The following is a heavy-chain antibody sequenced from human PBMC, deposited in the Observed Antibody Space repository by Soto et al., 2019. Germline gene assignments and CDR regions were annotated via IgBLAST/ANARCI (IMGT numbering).Heavy chain of an antibody. CDR2: IIPIFGTA. D-gene: IGHD4-17*01. V-gene: IGHV1-69*13. Sequence: SVKVSCKASGGTFSSYAISWVRQAPGQGLEWVGGIIPIFGTANYAQKFQGRVTITADEATSTAYMELSSLRSEDTAVYYCARETGTVTTDRGFDYWGQGTLVTVSS. CDR3: ARETGTVTTDRGFDY. CDR1: GGTFSSYA. J-gene: IGHJ4*02.